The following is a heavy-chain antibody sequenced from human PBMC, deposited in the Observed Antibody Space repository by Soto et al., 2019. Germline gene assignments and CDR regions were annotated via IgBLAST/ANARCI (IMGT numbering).Heavy chain of an antibody. Sequence: QMQLQESGPGLVKPSETLSLTCTVSGGSISSSRSYWGWIRQPPGKGLECIGSIYYSGSTYYSPSLKRRVTITVDTPKIQVALKLSSVTAADTAVYYCARLGLVGATTFDYWGQGTLVTASS. CDR2: IYYSGST. CDR1: GGSISSSRSY. J-gene: IGHJ4*02. CDR3: ARLGLVGATTFDY. D-gene: IGHD1-26*01. V-gene: IGHV4-39*01.